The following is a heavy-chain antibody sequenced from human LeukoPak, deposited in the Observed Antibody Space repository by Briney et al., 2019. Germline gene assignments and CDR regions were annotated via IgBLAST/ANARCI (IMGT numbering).Heavy chain of an antibody. CDR3: ARDSQYASGEAFDL. J-gene: IGHJ3*01. V-gene: IGHV4-39*07. CDR1: GGSVSSSSYY. D-gene: IGHD3-10*01. Sequence: PSETLSLTCTVSGGSVSSSSYYWGWIRQPPGKGLECIGRIYYSGTTYYNPFLKSRVTISVDTSKNQFSLKLSSVTAADAAVYYCARDSQYASGEAFDLWGQGTMVTVSS. CDR2: IYYSGTT.